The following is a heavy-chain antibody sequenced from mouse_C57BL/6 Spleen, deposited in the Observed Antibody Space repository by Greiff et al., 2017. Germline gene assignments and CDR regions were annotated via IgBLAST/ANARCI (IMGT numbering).Heavy chain of an antibody. CDR1: GFNIKDYY. Sequence: VQLQQSGAELVKPGASVKLSCTASGFNIKDYYMHWVRQRPEQGLEWIGWIDPVDGATNYAPKFQGKATITADTSSNTSYLQLSSLTSEDTAVYYGARGPNYSGSSYDDYGGQGTTLTVSS. CDR2: IDPVDGAT. J-gene: IGHJ2*01. D-gene: IGHD1-1*01. CDR3: ARGPNYSGSSYDDY. V-gene: IGHV14-2*01.